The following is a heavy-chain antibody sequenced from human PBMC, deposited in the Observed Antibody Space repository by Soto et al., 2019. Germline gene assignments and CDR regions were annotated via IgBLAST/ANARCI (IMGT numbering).Heavy chain of an antibody. J-gene: IGHJ4*02. CDR2: ISYSGST. Sequence: SETLSLTCGVYGGSFSGYYGSWIRQPPGKGLEWIGYISYSGSTNYNPSLKSRVTMSVDTSKNQFSLKLSSVTAADTAVYYCARRGPIAGKTIFDYWGQGTLVTVSS. CDR1: GGSFSGYY. D-gene: IGHD6-13*01. V-gene: IGHV4-59*08. CDR3: ARRGPIAGKTIFDY.